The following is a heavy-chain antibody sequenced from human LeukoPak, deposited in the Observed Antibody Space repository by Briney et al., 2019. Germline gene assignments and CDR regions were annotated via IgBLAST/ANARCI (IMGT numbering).Heavy chain of an antibody. D-gene: IGHD4-23*01. CDR2: INHSGST. J-gene: IGHJ4*02. CDR1: GGSFSGYY. CDR3: ARGHRGYGGNPGLDY. V-gene: IGHV4-34*01. Sequence: SETLSLTCAVYGGSFSGYYWSWIRQPPGKGLEWIGEINHSGSTNYNPSLKSRVTISVDTSKNQFSLKLSSVTAADTAVYYCARGHRGYGGNPGLDYWGQGTLVTVSS.